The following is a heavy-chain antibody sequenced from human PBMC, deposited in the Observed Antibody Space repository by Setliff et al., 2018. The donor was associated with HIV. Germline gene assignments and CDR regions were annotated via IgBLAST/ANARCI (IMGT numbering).Heavy chain of an antibody. V-gene: IGHV1-69*13. Sequence: SVKVSCKASGDTFNNYAISWVRQAPGQGLEWMGGIIPIFGTANYDQRFQGRVTITADESTSTAYMELSSLRSEDTAVYYCARDNGGKYYDILAGGMDVWGQGTTVTVSS. CDR3: ARDNGGKYYDILAGGMDV. D-gene: IGHD3-9*01. CDR1: GDTFNNYA. CDR2: IIPIFGTA. J-gene: IGHJ6*02.